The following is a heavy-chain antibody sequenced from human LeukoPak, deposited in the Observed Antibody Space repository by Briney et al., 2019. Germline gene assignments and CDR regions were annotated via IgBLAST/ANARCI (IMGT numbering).Heavy chain of an antibody. CDR1: GFTFSSYW. CDR3: ARVRTNYYDSRDVLDI. J-gene: IGHJ6*01. CDR2: INSDGSST. Sequence: GGSLRLSCAASGFTFSSYWMHWVRQAPGKGLVWVSRINSDGSSTSYADSVKGRFTISRDNAKNTLYLQMNSLRAEDTAVYYCARVRTNYYDSRDVLDIWVRGSTVGDCS. D-gene: IGHD3-22*01. V-gene: IGHV3-74*01.